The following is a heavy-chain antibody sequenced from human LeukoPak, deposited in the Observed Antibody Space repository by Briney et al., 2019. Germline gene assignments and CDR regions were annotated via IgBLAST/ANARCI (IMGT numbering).Heavy chain of an antibody. CDR3: ARDYRLTQIQY. CDR1: GGSISSSSYY. V-gene: IGHV4-39*07. CDR2: IYYTGST. Sequence: PSETLSLTCTVSGGSISSSSYYWAWIRHPPGKGLEWIGSIYYTGSTYYNPSLKSRVTISVDTSKNQFSLRLSSVTAADTAVYYCARDYRLTQIQYWGQGTLVTVSS. J-gene: IGHJ1*01. D-gene: IGHD1-26*01.